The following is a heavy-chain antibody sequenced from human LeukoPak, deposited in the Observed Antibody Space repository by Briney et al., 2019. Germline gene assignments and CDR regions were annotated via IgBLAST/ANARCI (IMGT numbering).Heavy chain of an antibody. V-gene: IGHV3-43*02. J-gene: IGHJ4*02. Sequence: GGSLRLSCAASGFTFDDYAMHWVRQAPGKGLEWVSFISGGGGSTYYADSVKGRFTISRDNSKNSLYLQMNSLRTEDTALYYCAKDTYYYDSSGYEGPSFDYWGQGTLVTVSS. CDR1: GFTFDDYA. CDR2: ISGGGGST. CDR3: AKDTYYYDSSGYEGPSFDY. D-gene: IGHD3-22*01.